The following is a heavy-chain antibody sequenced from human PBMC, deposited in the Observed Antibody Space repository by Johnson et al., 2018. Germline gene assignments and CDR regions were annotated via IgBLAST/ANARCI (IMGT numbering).Heavy chain of an antibody. CDR1: GFTFSGYY. V-gene: IGHV3-11*01. Sequence: QVQLVQSGGGLVKPGGSLILSCAASGFTFSGYYMTWIRQAPGNGLEWVSYISSSGSSTYYADSVKGRFTISRDNTKNSLYLQMNSLRAEDTALYYCARETRRTFDAWGQGTMVTVSS. CDR2: ISSSGSST. J-gene: IGHJ3*01. CDR3: ARETRRTFDA.